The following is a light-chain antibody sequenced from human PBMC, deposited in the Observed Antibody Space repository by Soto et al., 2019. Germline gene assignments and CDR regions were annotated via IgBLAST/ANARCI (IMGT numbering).Light chain of an antibody. V-gene: IGLV2-14*01. CDR1: SSDVGGYNY. J-gene: IGLJ2*01. CDR2: DVS. Sequence: QSVLTQPASVSGSPGQSITISCTGTSSDVGGYNYVSWYQQHPGKAPKLMIYDVSNRPSGVSNRFSGSKSGNTASLTISGLQGEDEADYYCSSYTSSSTVVFGGGTQLTFL. CDR3: SSYTSSSTVV.